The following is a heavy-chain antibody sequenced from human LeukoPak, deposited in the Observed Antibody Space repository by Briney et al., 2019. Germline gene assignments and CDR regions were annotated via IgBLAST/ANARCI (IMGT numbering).Heavy chain of an antibody. D-gene: IGHD4-11*01. CDR2: IFYSGTT. Sequence: PSETLSLTCAVSGVSFTTSTFYWGWIRQPPGRGLEWIGTIFYSGTTYYNPSLKSRVTISVDTSKNQFSLKLSSVTAADTAVYYCARQRKSNYGVPFDYWGQGTLVTVSS. J-gene: IGHJ4*02. CDR3: ARQRKSNYGVPFDY. V-gene: IGHV4-39*01. CDR1: GVSFTTSTFY.